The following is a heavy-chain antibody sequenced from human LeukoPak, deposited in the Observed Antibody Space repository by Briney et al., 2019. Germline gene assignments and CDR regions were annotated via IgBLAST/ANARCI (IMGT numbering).Heavy chain of an antibody. Sequence: PGRSLRLSCAASGVTFDDYAMHWVRQAPGKGLEWVSGISWNSGSIGYADSVKGRFTISRDNAKNSLYLQMNSLRAEDTALYYCARSREGNWYLGAFHIWAKGQWSPSLQ. V-gene: IGHV3-9*01. D-gene: IGHD1-1*01. J-gene: IGHJ3*02. CDR3: ARSREGNWYLGAFHI. CDR1: GVTFDDYA. CDR2: ISWNSGSI.